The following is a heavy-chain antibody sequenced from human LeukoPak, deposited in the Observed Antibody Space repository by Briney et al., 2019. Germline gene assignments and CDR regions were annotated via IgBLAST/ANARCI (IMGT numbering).Heavy chain of an antibody. D-gene: IGHD3-10*01. V-gene: IGHV4-59*01. Sequence: SETLSLTCTVSGGSISSYYWSWSRQPPRKGLGWVGYMYYSGSTNYNPSLKSRVTISVDTSKNQFSLKLSSVTAADTAVYYCARATMVRGVITWFDPWGQGTLVTVSS. CDR2: MYYSGST. J-gene: IGHJ5*02. CDR3: ARATMVRGVITWFDP. CDR1: GGSISSYY.